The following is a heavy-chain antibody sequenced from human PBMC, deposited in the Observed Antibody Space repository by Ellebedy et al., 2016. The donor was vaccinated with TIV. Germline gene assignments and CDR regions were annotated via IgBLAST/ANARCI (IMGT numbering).Heavy chain of an antibody. CDR3: ARGGVQVWLHPFDD. V-gene: IGHV1-46*01. CDR2: INPSGGHT. J-gene: IGHJ4*02. CDR1: AYTFTNYY. D-gene: IGHD5-18*01. Sequence: AASVKVSCKASAYTFTNYYIHWVRQPPGQGLAWVGVINPSGGHTTYTQNFQGRVTMTTDTSTSTVYMDLSRLRSEETAVYYCARGGVQVWLHPFDDWGQGTLVTVSS.